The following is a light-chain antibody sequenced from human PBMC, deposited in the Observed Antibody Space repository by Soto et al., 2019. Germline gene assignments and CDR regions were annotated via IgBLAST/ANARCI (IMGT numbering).Light chain of an antibody. J-gene: IGKJ4*01. V-gene: IGKV1-13*02. CDR3: QQFNGFPLT. CDR2: DAS. Sequence: IQLTQSPSSLSASVGDRVTITCQAGQDIGSALAWYQQRPGKAPKLLLYDASNLEAGVPSRFSGSGSGTEFTHTITSLRPEDFATSYCQQFNGFPLTFGGGTKVHIK. CDR1: QDIGSA.